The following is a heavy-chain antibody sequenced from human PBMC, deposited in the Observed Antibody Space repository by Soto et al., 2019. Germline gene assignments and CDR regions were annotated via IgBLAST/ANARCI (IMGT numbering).Heavy chain of an antibody. CDR1: GFTFSSYS. CDR2: ISSSSSYI. V-gene: IGHV3-21*01. CDR3: ARDPYSSGWYDWFDP. D-gene: IGHD6-19*01. Sequence: ESGGGLVKPGGSLRLSCAASGFTFSSYSMNWVRQAPGKGLEWVSSISSSSSYIYYADSVKGRFTISSDNAKNSLYLQMNSLRAEDTAVYYCARDPYSSGWYDWFDPWGQGTLVTVSS. J-gene: IGHJ5*02.